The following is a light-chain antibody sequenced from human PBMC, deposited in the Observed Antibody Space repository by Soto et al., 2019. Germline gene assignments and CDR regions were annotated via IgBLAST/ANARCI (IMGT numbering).Light chain of an antibody. CDR1: SSDVGGYIY. V-gene: IGLV2-11*01. CDR2: DVS. J-gene: IGLJ3*02. CDR3: CSYAGNKTVV. Sequence: QSALTQPRSVSGSPGQSVTISCTGTSSDVGGYIYVSWYQQYPAKAPKVMIYDVSRRPSGVPDRFSCSKSVNTASLTISGLQAEDEAVYYCCSYAGNKTVVFGGGTKLTVL.